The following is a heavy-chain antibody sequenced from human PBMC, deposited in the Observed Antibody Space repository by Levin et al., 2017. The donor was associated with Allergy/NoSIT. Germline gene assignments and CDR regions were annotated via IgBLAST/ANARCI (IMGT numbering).Heavy chain of an antibody. V-gene: IGHV3-23*01. CDR3: ARRLYNYFDY. Sequence: GGSLRLSCAASGFTLSSYAMSWVRQAPGKGLEWVSGISNSGGRTYYADSVKGRFTISRDNSKNTLYLQMNSLRAEDTAVYYCARRLYNYFDYWGQGTLVTVSS. CDR2: ISNSGGRT. CDR1: GFTLSSYA. J-gene: IGHJ4*02. D-gene: IGHD4-11*01.